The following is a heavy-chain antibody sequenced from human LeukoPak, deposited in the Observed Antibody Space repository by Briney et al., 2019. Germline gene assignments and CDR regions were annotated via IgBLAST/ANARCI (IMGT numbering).Heavy chain of an antibody. CDR1: GFTFSSYW. CDR2: MNHDGSEK. Sequence: PGGSLRLSCAASGFTFSSYWMNWVRQAPGKGLEWVANMNHDGSEKYYVDSVKGRFTISRDNSKNTLYLHMNSLRAEDTAVYYCAKGYYASGSYGWFDPWGQGTLVTVSS. D-gene: IGHD3-10*01. J-gene: IGHJ5*02. CDR3: AKGYYASGSYGWFDP. V-gene: IGHV3-7*03.